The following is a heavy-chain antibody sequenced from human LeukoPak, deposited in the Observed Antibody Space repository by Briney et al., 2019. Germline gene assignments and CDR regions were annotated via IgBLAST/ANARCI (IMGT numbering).Heavy chain of an antibody. Sequence: GGSLRLSCAASGFTFSSNFMSWVRQAPGKGLEWISVIYSGGTTYYADSVKGRFTISRDNSKNALYLKMSSLRAADTAVYYCASGKRGYSFDYWGQGTLVTVSS. V-gene: IGHV3-53*01. J-gene: IGHJ4*02. CDR3: ASGKRGYSFDY. CDR2: IYSGGTT. CDR1: GFTFSSNF. D-gene: IGHD1-1*01.